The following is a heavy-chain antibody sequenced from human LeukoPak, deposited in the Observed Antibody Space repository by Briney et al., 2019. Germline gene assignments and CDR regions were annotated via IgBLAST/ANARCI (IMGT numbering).Heavy chain of an antibody. V-gene: IGHV3-23*01. CDR3: AKDLDIVVVPAAIARGY. D-gene: IGHD2-2*02. J-gene: IGHJ4*02. Sequence: GGSLRLSCAASGFTFSSYAMHWVRQAPGKGLEWVSAISGSGGSTYYADSVKGRFTISRDNSKNTLYLQMNSLRAEDTAVYYCAKDLDIVVVPAAIARGYWGQGTLVTVSS. CDR2: ISGSGGST. CDR1: GFTFSSYA.